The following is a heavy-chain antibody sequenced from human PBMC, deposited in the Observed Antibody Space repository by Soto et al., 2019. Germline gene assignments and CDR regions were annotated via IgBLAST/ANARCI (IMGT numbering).Heavy chain of an antibody. J-gene: IGHJ4*02. CDR2: MNPNSVNT. CDR1: GYTCTSYD. CDR3: ASAVSGYSSGWYSY. V-gene: IGHV1-8*01. D-gene: IGHD6-19*01. Sequence: ASVKVSCKASGYTCTSYDINWVRQATGQGLEWMGWMNPNSVNTGYAQKFQGRVTMTRNTSISTAYLQWNSLKASVTAMYYCASAVSGYSSGWYSYWGQGTLVTVSS.